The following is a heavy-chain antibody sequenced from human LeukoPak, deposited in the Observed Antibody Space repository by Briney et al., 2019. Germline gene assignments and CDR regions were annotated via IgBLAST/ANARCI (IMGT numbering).Heavy chain of an antibody. CDR3: ASDSGSYLDTFDI. CDR2: IYYSGST. Sequence: RTSETLSLTCAVSGGSISSGGYYWSWIRQPPGKGLEWLGCIYYSGSTKYNPSLKSRVTISLDTSKNQFSLKLSSVTAADTAVYYCASDSGSYLDTFDIWGQGTMVTVSS. J-gene: IGHJ3*02. V-gene: IGHV4-61*08. D-gene: IGHD1-26*01. CDR1: GGSISSGGYY.